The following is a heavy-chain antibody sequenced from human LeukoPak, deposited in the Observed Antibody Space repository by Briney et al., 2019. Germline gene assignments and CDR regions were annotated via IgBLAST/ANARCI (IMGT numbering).Heavy chain of an antibody. D-gene: IGHD3-22*01. V-gene: IGHV6-1*01. CDR3: ARGRGYYDSSGYYRRNNWFDP. Sequence: SQTLSLTCAISGDSVSRNNAGWNWIRQSPSRGLEWLGRTYYRSKWYSDFAPSVRNRITINPDTSKNQFSLKLSSVTAADTAVYYCARGRGYYDSSGYYRRNNWFDPWGQGTLVTVSS. CDR1: GDSVSRNNAG. J-gene: IGHJ5*02. CDR2: TYYRSKWYS.